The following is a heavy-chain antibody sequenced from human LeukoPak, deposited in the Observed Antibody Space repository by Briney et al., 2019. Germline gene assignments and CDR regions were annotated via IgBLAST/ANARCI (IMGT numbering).Heavy chain of an antibody. D-gene: IGHD2-15*01. Sequence: SETLSLTCAVYGGSFSGYYWSWIRQPPGKGLEWLGEINHSGSTNYNPSLKSRVTISVDTSKNQFSLKLSSVTAADTAVYYCARASLSILRHFDYWGQGTLVTASS. CDR1: GGSFSGYY. J-gene: IGHJ4*02. CDR2: INHSGST. CDR3: ARASLSILRHFDY. V-gene: IGHV4-34*01.